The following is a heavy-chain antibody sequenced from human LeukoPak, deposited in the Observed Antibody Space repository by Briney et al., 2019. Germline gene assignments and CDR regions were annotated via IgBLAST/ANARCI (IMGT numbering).Heavy chain of an antibody. Sequence: PGGSLRLSCAASGFTFDDYGMSWVRQAPGKGLEWVSGINWNGGSTGYADSVKGRFTISRDNSKNTLYLQMNNLRAEDTAVYYCAKDTGSRAVAGTRFDYWGQGTLVTVSS. CDR3: AKDTGSRAVAGTRFDY. V-gene: IGHV3-20*04. J-gene: IGHJ4*02. D-gene: IGHD6-19*01. CDR2: INWNGGST. CDR1: GFTFDDYG.